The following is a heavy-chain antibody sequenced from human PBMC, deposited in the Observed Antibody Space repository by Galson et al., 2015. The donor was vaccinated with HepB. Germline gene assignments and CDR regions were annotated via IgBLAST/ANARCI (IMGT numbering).Heavy chain of an antibody. CDR2: ISWDGGST. CDR1: GFTFDDYT. CDR3: AKDINPSDTAMVTGYFDY. V-gene: IGHV3-43*01. Sequence: SLRLSCAASGFTFDDYTMHWVRQAPGKGLEWVSLISWDGGSTYYADSVKGRFTISRDNSKNSLYLQMNSLRTEDTALYYCAKDINPSDTAMVTGYFDYWGQGTLVTVSS. J-gene: IGHJ4*02. D-gene: IGHD5-18*01.